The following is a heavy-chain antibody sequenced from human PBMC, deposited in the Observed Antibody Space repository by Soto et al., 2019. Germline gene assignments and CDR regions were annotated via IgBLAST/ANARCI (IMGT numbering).Heavy chain of an antibody. CDR2: ISSNGGST. Sequence: GGSLRLSCAASGFTFTNAWMNWVRQAPGKGLEYVSAISSNGGSTYYADSVKGRFTISRDNSKNTLYLQMSSLRAEDTAVYYCVKEGNYYDSSGYFRSLFDYWGQGTLVTVSS. V-gene: IGHV3-64D*06. CDR1: GFTFTNAW. J-gene: IGHJ4*02. D-gene: IGHD3-22*01. CDR3: VKEGNYYDSSGYFRSLFDY.